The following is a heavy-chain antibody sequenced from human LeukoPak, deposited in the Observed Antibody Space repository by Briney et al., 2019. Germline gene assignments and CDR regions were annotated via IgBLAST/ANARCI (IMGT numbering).Heavy chain of an antibody. CDR3: ARAESGPTAFFDY. Sequence: SETLSLTCTVSGGSLSSRSHYWGSIRQFPGKGLQWIASVYFTGSTYYNPSLTSRATVSVDTSKNQFSLKLSSVTAADTAVYYCARAESGPTAFFDYWGQGTLVTVSS. CDR1: GGSLSSRSHY. D-gene: IGHD3-3*01. CDR2: VYFTGST. V-gene: IGHV4-39*01. J-gene: IGHJ4*02.